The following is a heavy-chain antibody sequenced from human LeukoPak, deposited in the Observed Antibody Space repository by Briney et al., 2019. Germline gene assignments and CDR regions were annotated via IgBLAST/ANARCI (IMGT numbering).Heavy chain of an antibody. Sequence: GEALKISFKGSGYRFTSYWIGWVRAMPGKGGEWMGIIYPGDSDTRYSPSFQGQVTISADKSISTAYLQWSSLKALDTAMYYCARQGEQLVSRHFDYWGQGTLVTVSS. J-gene: IGHJ4*02. CDR1: GYRFTSYW. CDR3: ARQGEQLVSRHFDY. V-gene: IGHV5-51*01. CDR2: IYPGDSDT. D-gene: IGHD6-6*01.